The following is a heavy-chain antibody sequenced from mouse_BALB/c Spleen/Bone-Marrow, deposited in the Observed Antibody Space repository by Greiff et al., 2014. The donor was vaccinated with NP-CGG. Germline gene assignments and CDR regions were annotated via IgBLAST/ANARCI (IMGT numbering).Heavy chain of an antibody. D-gene: IGHD2-3*01. CDR3: AREVDGWYYFDY. Sequence: VQLKESGGGLVKPGGSLKLSCAASGFTFSSYAMSWVRQTPEKRLEWVASISSGGSTYYPDSVKGRFTISRDNARNILYLQMSGLRSEDTAMYYCAREVDGWYYFDYWGQGTTLTVSS. V-gene: IGHV5-6-5*01. J-gene: IGHJ2*01. CDR1: GFTFSSYA. CDR2: ISSGGST.